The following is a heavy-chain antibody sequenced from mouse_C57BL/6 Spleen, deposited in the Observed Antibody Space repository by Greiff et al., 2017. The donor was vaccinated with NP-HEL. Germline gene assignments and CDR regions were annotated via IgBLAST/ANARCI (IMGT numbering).Heavy chain of an antibody. CDR2: ISSGSSTI. Sequence: EVKMVEVGGGLVKPGGSLKLSCAASGFTFSDYGMHWVRQAPEKGLEWVAYISSGSSTIYYADTVKGRFTISRDNAKNTLFLQMTSLRSEDTAMYYCAREEHYGYSMDYWGQGTSVTVSS. D-gene: IGHD1-1*02. J-gene: IGHJ4*01. V-gene: IGHV5-17*01. CDR3: AREEHYGYSMDY. CDR1: GFTFSDYG.